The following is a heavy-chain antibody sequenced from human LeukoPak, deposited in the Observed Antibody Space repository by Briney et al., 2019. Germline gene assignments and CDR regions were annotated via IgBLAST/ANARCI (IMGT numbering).Heavy chain of an antibody. V-gene: IGHV4-4*02. CDR1: GFTFSSFGM. Sequence: PGGSLRLSCGASGFTFSSFGMHWVRQAPGKGLEWIGEIYHSGSTNYNPSLKSRVTISVDKSKNQFSLKLSSVTAADTAVYYCARVSSGYDEIDNYYYYYMDVWGKGTTVTVSS. J-gene: IGHJ6*03. CDR3: ARVSSGYDEIDNYYYYYMDV. CDR2: IYHSGST. D-gene: IGHD5-12*01.